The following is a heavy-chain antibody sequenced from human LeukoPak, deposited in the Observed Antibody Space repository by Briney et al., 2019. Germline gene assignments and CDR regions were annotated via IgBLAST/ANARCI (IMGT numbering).Heavy chain of an antibody. Sequence: KPSETLSLTCTVSGGSISSYYWSWIRQPPGKGLEWIGYIYYSGSTNYNPSLKSRVTISVDTSKNQFSLRLSSVTAADTAVYYCARHFKSGSYSYYYYGMDVWGQGTTVTVSS. CDR3: ARHFKSGSYSYYYYGMDV. CDR2: IYYSGST. CDR1: GGSISSYY. D-gene: IGHD1-26*01. J-gene: IGHJ6*02. V-gene: IGHV4-59*08.